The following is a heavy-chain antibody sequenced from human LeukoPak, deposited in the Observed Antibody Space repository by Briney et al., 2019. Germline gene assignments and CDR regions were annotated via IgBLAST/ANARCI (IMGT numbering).Heavy chain of an antibody. Sequence: SETLSLTCAVYGGSFSGYYWSWIRQPPGKGLEWIGEINHSGSTNYNPSLKSRVTISVDTSKNQFSLKLSSVTAADTAVYYCARLDDILTGYQGDIWGQGTMVTVSS. J-gene: IGHJ3*02. CDR3: ARLDDILTGYQGDI. CDR1: GGSFSGYY. V-gene: IGHV4-34*01. CDR2: INHSGST. D-gene: IGHD3-9*01.